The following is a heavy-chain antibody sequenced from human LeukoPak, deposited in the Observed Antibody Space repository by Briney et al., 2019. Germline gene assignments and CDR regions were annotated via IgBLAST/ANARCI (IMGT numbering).Heavy chain of an antibody. D-gene: IGHD5-24*01. Sequence: PSETLSLTCAVYGGSFSGYYWSWIRQPPGKGLEWIGEINHSGSTNYNPSLKSRVTISVDTSKNQFSLKLSSVTAADMAVYYCARVAQGRWLQLSAYYYYYYYMDVWGKGTTVTVSS. CDR3: ARVAQGRWLQLSAYYYYYYYMDV. CDR2: INHSGST. J-gene: IGHJ6*03. V-gene: IGHV4-34*01. CDR1: GGSFSGYY.